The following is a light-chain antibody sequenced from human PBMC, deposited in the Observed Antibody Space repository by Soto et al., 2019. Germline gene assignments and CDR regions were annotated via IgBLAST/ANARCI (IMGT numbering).Light chain of an antibody. J-gene: IGKJ1*01. CDR1: QSISAW. Sequence: DIQMTQSPSTLSASVGDRVIINCRASQSISAWLAWYQQKPGKAPRLLIYKASTLEIGVPSRFSGSGSGTEFTLTIRHLQPDDVATYYCQQYNDHSWKVGQGKKVEIK. CDR3: QQYNDHSWK. V-gene: IGKV1-5*03. CDR2: KAS.